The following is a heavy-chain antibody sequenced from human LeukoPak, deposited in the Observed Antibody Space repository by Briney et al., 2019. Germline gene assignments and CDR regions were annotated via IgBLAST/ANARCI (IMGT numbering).Heavy chain of an antibody. J-gene: IGHJ5*02. D-gene: IGHD1-14*01. V-gene: IGHV3-23*01. CDR2: MCGTAGCT. CDR3: ARDRRNYHEPNGHYYNRDGDH. Sequence: GGSLRLSCAASGFTFQIYAMSWVRLAPGKGLQWVASMCGTAGCTFYTDSVKGRFTISRDNSKDTLYLQMNDLRADDTAIYYCARDRRNYHEPNGHYYNRDGDHWGQGALVTVSS. CDR1: GFTFQIYA.